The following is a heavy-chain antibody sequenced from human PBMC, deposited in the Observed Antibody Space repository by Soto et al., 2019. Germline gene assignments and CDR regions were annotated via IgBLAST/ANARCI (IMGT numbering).Heavy chain of an antibody. J-gene: IGHJ4*02. D-gene: IGHD3-16*01. CDR3: VKWDYVWGTVSRKGYFGY. CDR1: GGTFSSYA. V-gene: IGHV1-69*01. Sequence: QVQLVQSGAEVKKPGFSVKVSCKASGGTFSSYAISWVRQAPGQGLEWMGGIIPIFGTANYAQKFHGRVTITADESTSTVYRELCSLRSEDRDVYYCVKWDYVWGTVSRKGYFGYWGQGTLVTDSS. CDR2: IIPIFGTA.